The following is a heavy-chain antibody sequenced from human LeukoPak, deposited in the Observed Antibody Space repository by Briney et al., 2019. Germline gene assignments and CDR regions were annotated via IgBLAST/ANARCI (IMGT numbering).Heavy chain of an antibody. CDR3: AREMTYYYGSGVDY. Sequence: ASVKVSFMASVYTFTVYYMHWVRQAPGQGLEWMGWINPNSGGTNYAQKFQGRVTMTRDTSISTAYMELSRLRSDDTAVYYCAREMTYYYGSGVDYWGQGTLVTVSS. D-gene: IGHD3-10*01. CDR1: VYTFTVYY. CDR2: INPNSGGT. J-gene: IGHJ4*02. V-gene: IGHV1-2*02.